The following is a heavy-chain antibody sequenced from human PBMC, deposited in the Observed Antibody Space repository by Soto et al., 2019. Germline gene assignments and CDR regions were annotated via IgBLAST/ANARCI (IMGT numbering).Heavy chain of an antibody. Sequence: QVQLQQWGAGLLKPSETLSLTCAVYGGSFSGYYWSWIRQPPGKGLEWIGEINHSGSTNYNPSLKSRVTISVDTSKNQFSLKLSSVTAADTAVYYCARVPVSSGGWRLHYYYYGMDVWGQGTTVTVSS. V-gene: IGHV4-34*01. CDR1: GGSFSGYY. CDR2: INHSGST. J-gene: IGHJ6*02. D-gene: IGHD6-19*01. CDR3: ARVPVSSGGWRLHYYYYGMDV.